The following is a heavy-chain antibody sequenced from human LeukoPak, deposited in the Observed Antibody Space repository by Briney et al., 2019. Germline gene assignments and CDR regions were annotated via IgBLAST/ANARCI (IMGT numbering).Heavy chain of an antibody. V-gene: IGHV4-34*01. CDR2: INHSGST. CDR3: ARTPRAFDI. J-gene: IGHJ3*02. CDR1: GGSFSGYY. Sequence: SETPSLTCAVYGGSFSGYYWSWIRQPPGKGLEWIGEINHSGSTNYNPSLKSRVTISVDTSKNQFSLKLSSVTAADTAVYYCARTPRAFDIWGQGTMVTVSS.